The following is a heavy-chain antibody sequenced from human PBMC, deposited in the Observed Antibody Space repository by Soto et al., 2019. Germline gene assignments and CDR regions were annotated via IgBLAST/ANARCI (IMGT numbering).Heavy chain of an antibody. CDR1: GFTFSSYA. J-gene: IGHJ5*02. CDR3: ARDRVPYSSGSNWFDP. CDR2: ISYDGSNK. V-gene: IGHV3-30-3*01. D-gene: IGHD3-22*01. Sequence: GGSLRLSCAASGFTFSSYAMHWVRQAPGKGLEWVAVISYDGSNKYYADSVKGRFTISRDNSKNTLYLQMNSLRAEDTAVYYCARDRVPYSSGSNWFDPWGQGTLVTVSS.